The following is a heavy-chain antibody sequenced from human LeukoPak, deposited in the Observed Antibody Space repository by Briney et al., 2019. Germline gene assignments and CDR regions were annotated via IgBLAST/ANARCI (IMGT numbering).Heavy chain of an antibody. CDR1: GGSISSGGYS. Sequence: SETLSLTCAVSGGSISSGGYSWSWIRQPPGKGLEWIGYIYYSGSTNYNPSLKSRVTMSIDTSKDQFSLKLSSVTAADTAVYYCARDFRGNYGSRGMDVWGQGTTVTVSS. CDR2: IYYSGST. J-gene: IGHJ6*02. D-gene: IGHD3-16*01. CDR3: ARDFRGNYGSRGMDV. V-gene: IGHV4-61*08.